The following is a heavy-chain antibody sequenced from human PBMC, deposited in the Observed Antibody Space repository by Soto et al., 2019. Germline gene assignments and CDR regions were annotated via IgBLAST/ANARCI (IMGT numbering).Heavy chain of an antibody. Sequence: SETLSLTCAVYGGSFSGYYWSWIRQPPGKGLEWIGYINHSGSTNYNPSLKSRVTISVDTSKNQFSLKLSSVTAADTAVYYCARVPGRYCSGGSCHTHAFDIWGQGTMVTVSS. J-gene: IGHJ3*02. V-gene: IGHV4-34*01. CDR2: INHSGST. CDR3: ARVPGRYCSGGSCHTHAFDI. CDR1: GGSFSGYY. D-gene: IGHD2-15*01.